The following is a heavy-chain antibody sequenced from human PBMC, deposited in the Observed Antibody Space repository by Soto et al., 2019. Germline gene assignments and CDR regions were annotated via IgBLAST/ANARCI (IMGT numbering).Heavy chain of an antibody. CDR3: ARPLGYCSSTICSPLDY. CDR1: GDSVSGYY. V-gene: IGHV4-4*07. Sequence: PSETLSLTCTVSGDSVSGYYWYWIRQPAGKGLEWIGRMYTSGITNYSPSLKSRVTISVDTSKNQFSLKLSSVTAADTAMYYCARPLGYCSSTICSPLDYWGQGTLVTVSS. J-gene: IGHJ4*02. D-gene: IGHD2-2*01. CDR2: MYTSGIT.